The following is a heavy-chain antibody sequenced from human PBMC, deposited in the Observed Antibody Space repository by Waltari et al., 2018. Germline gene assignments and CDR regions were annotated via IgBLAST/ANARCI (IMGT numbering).Heavy chain of an antibody. Sequence: QVQLVESGGGVVQPGGSLRLSCAASGFTFSSYGMHWVRQAPGKGLGWVAFIRYDGSNKYYADSVKGRFTISRDNSKNTLYLQMNSLRAEDTAVYYCAKSGATRVPDYWGQGTLVTVSS. CDR1: GFTFSSYG. D-gene: IGHD5-12*01. J-gene: IGHJ4*02. V-gene: IGHV3-30*02. CDR2: IRYDGSNK. CDR3: AKSGATRVPDY.